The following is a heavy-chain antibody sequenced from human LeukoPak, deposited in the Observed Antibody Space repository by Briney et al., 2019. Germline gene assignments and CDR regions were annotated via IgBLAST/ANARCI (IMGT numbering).Heavy chain of an antibody. J-gene: IGHJ6*03. CDR3: AKGGSEYYYYYYYMDV. Sequence: LSLTCTVSGGSISSSDYYWSWVRQAPGKGLEWVSAISGSGGSTYYADSVKGRFTISRDNSKNTLYLQMNSLRAEDTAVYYCAKGGSEYYYYYYYMDVWGKGTTVTVSS. D-gene: IGHD3-10*01. V-gene: IGHV3-23*01. CDR1: GGSISSSDYY. CDR2: ISGSGGST.